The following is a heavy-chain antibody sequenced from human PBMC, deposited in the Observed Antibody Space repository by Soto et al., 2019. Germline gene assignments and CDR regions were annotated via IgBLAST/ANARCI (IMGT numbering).Heavy chain of an antibody. Sequence: QAQLVQSGAEVKKPGASVKVSCKASGYTFTSYGISWVRQAPGQGLEWMGWISAYNGNTNYAQNLQGRVTMTTDTSTSTAYMELRSLSSDDTAVYDCAVGAWAGRALCYFDLWGRGTLVTVSS. CDR2: ISAYNGNT. CDR3: AVGAWAGRALCYFDL. V-gene: IGHV1-18*01. J-gene: IGHJ2*01. CDR1: GYTFTSYG. D-gene: IGHD3-16*01.